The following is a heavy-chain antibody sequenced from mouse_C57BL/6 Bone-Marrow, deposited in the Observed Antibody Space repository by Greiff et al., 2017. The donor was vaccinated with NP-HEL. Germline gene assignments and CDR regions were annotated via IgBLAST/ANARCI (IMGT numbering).Heavy chain of an antibody. CDR1: GYSITSGYY. D-gene: IGHD1-1*01. Sequence: EVQLVESGPGLVKPSQSLSLTCSVTGYSITSGYYWNWIRQFPGNKLEWMGYISYDGSNNYNPSLKNRISITRDTSKNQFFLKLNSVTTEDTATYYCARRGFITTPYFDVWGTGTTVTVSS. V-gene: IGHV3-6*01. CDR3: ARRGFITTPYFDV. CDR2: ISYDGSN. J-gene: IGHJ1*03.